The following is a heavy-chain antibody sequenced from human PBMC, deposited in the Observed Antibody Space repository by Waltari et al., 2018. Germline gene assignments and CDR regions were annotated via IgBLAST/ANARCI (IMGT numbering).Heavy chain of an antibody. J-gene: IGHJ4*02. CDR3: VRHARTTSGGKHFDH. CDR2: MYYSGST. D-gene: IGHD2-15*01. CDR1: GYSITSRSSY. V-gene: IGHV4-39*01. Sequence: QLQLQESGPGLVKASETLPLTCTVSGYSITSRSSYWVWVRQPPGKGLEWIGNMYYSGSTYYNPSLKSRVTISGDTSKSQFSLKLSSVTAADTSMYYCVRHARTTSGGKHFDHWGQGMLVTVSP.